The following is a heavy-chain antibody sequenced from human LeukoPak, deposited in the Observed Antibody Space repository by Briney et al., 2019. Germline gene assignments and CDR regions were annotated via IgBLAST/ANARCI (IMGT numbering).Heavy chain of an antibody. CDR1: GFTVSSNY. J-gene: IGHJ3*02. V-gene: IGHV3-66*01. Sequence: PGGSLRLSCAASGFTVSSNYMSWVRQAPGKGLERVSVIYSGGSTYYADSVKGRFTISRDNSKNTLYLQMNSLRAEDTAVYYCAREGRAYCGGDCSGAFDIWGQGTMVTVSS. D-gene: IGHD2-21*02. CDR3: AREGRAYCGGDCSGAFDI. CDR2: IYSGGST.